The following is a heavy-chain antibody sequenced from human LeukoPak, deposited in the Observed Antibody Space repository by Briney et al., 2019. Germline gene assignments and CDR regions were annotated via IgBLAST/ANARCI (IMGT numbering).Heavy chain of an antibody. V-gene: IGHV1-69*05. CDR2: IIPIFGTA. Sequence: SVKVSCKASGGTFSSYAISWVRQAPGQGLEWMGGIIPIFGTANYAQKFQGRVTITTDESTSTAYMELSSLRSEDTAVYYCARDRVVDYYDSSVVYFDYWGQGTLVTVSS. CDR3: ARDRVVDYYDSSVVYFDY. J-gene: IGHJ4*02. D-gene: IGHD3-22*01. CDR1: GGTFSSYA.